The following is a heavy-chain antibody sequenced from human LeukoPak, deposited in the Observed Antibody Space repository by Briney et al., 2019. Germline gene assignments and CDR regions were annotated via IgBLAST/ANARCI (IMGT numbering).Heavy chain of an antibody. J-gene: IGHJ3*01. CDR3: AVTIYDSGGNDAFNV. Sequence: SETLSLTSTVSAGSISSGIYYWNWIRQPAGKRLEWIGRIYASGSTNYNPSLNSRVTISMVTSKNQISLKLSSVTAADTAVYYCAVTIYDSGGNDAFNVWGQGTRVTVSS. CDR2: IYASGST. CDR1: AGSISSGIYY. V-gene: IGHV4-61*02. D-gene: IGHD3-22*01.